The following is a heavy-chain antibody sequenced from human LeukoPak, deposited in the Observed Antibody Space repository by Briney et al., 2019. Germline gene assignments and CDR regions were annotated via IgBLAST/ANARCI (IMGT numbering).Heavy chain of an antibody. CDR3: ARSVVGATLYYFDY. Sequence: SVKVSCKASGGTFSSYAISWVRQAPGQGLEWMGGIIPIFGTANYAQKFQGRVTITADESTSTAYMELSSLRSKDTAVYYCARSVVGATLYYFDYWGQGTLVTVSS. CDR2: IIPIFGTA. CDR1: GGTFSSYA. V-gene: IGHV1-69*01. D-gene: IGHD1-26*01. J-gene: IGHJ4*02.